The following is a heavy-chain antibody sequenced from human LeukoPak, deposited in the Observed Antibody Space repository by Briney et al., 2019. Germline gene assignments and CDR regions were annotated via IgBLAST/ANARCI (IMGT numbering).Heavy chain of an antibody. CDR3: ARVRVGTTALFDY. CDR2: ISSSSSYI. CDR1: GFTFSSYS. D-gene: IGHD1-1*01. V-gene: IGHV3-21*01. Sequence: GGSLRLSCAASGFTFSSYSMNWVRQAPGKGLEWVSSISSSSSYIYYADSVKGRFTIPRDNAKNSLYLQMSSLRAEDTAVYYCARVRVGTTALFDYWGQGALVTVSS. J-gene: IGHJ4*02.